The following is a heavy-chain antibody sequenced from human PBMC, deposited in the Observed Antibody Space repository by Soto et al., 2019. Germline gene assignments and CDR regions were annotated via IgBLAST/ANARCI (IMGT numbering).Heavy chain of an antibody. Sequence: SETLSLTCAVSGGSISSSNWWSWVRQPPGKGLEWIGEIYHSGSTNYNPSLKSRVTISVDKSKNQFSLKLSSVTAADTAVHYCARRKIQLWLDYYYYGMDVWGQVTTVTVS. V-gene: IGHV4-4*02. D-gene: IGHD5-18*01. CDR2: IYHSGST. CDR1: GGSISSSNW. CDR3: ARRKIQLWLDYYYYGMDV. J-gene: IGHJ6*02.